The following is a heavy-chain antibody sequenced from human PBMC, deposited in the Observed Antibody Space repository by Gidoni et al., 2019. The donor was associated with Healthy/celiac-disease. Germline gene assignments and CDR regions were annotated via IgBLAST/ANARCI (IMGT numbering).Heavy chain of an antibody. Sequence: EVQLVESGGCLVKPGGSLRLSCAASGFTLRRYSRNWVRQAPGMEVEWVPSISSSGGYVYYADSVKGRFTISRDNAKNSLYLQMNSLRAEDTAVYYCARDAVHDYGGFTNFYYMDVWGKGTTVTVSS. CDR1: GFTLRRYS. CDR3: ARDAVHDYGGFTNFYYMDV. CDR2: ISSSGGYV. J-gene: IGHJ6*03. V-gene: IGHV3-21*01. D-gene: IGHD4-17*01.